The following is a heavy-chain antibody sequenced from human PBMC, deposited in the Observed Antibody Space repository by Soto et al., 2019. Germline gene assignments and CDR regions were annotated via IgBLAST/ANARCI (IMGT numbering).Heavy chain of an antibody. Sequence: QVQLVQSGAEVKKPGSSVKVSCKASGGTFNNYPITWVRQAPGEGLEWMGGSIPIFGTANYAQKFQGRVTISVDESTSTAYMELSSLSSEDTAVYYCARGTAYSGSALHYKYYYGMDVWGQGTTVTVSS. V-gene: IGHV1-69*01. CDR3: ARGTAYSGSALHYKYYYGMDV. D-gene: IGHD5-12*01. J-gene: IGHJ6*02. CDR2: SIPIFGTA. CDR1: GGTFNNYP.